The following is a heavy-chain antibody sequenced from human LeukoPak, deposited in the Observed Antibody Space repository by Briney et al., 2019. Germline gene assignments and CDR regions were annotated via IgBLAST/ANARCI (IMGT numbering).Heavy chain of an antibody. CDR2: IIPIFGTT. CDR3: ATDLMRWPILNWFDP. J-gene: IGHJ5*02. Sequence: SVKVSCKASGGTFSSYAINWVRQAPGQGLEWMGGIIPIFGTTNYAQKFQGRVTITADESTSTVYMELGSLRSEDTAVYYCATDLMRWPILNWFDPWGQGTLVTVSS. D-gene: IGHD5-24*01. V-gene: IGHV1-69*13. CDR1: GGTFSSYA.